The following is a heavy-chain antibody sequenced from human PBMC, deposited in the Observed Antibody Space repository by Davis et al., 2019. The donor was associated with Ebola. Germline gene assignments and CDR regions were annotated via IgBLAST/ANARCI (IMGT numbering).Heavy chain of an antibody. CDR2: ISSSSSTI. J-gene: IGHJ6*02. CDR3: ARGSGSSRRYYYGMDV. V-gene: IGHV3-48*02. Sequence: GGSLRLSCAASGFTFSSYSMNWVRQAPGKGLEWVSYISSSSSTIYYADSVKGRFTISRDNAKNSLYLQMNSLRDEDTAVYYCARGSGSSRRYYYGMDVWGQGTTVTVSS. D-gene: IGHD6-13*01. CDR1: GFTFSSYS.